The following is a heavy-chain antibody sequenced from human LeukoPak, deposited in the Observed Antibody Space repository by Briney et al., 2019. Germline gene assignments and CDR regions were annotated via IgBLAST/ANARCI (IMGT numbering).Heavy chain of an antibody. D-gene: IGHD1-26*01. J-gene: IGHJ4*02. CDR3: AREFVGGHTYDH. CDR1: GFTFSDYY. Sequence: GGSLRLSCAASGFTFSDYYMSWIRQAPGKGLEWVSYISSSGTTIYHADSVKGRFTISRVNAKNSLYLQMNSLRVEDTAVYYCAREFVGGHTYDHWGQGTLVTVSS. V-gene: IGHV3-11*01. CDR2: ISSSGTTI.